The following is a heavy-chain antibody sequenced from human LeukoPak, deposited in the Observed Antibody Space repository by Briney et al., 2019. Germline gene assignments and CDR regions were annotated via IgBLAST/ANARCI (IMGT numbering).Heavy chain of an antibody. CDR2: IYYSGST. CDR3: VRGSTLRHYQY. J-gene: IGHJ4*02. Sequence: XETLSLTCTVSGGSISSSSYYWGWIRRPPGKGLEWIGSIYYSGSTYYNPSLKSRVTVSVDTSKNQFSLKLSSVTAADTAVYYCVRGSTLRHYQYWGQGTLVTVSS. D-gene: IGHD3-16*01. V-gene: IGHV4-39*01. CDR1: GGSISSSSYY.